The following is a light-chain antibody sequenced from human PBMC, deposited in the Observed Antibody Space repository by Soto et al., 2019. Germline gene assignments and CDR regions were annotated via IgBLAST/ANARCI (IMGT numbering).Light chain of an antibody. CDR3: QHRSNWPS. Sequence: EIVLTQSPATLSLSPGERATLSCRASQGVSSYLAWYQQKPGKAPRLLIYDASNRATGIPARFSGSGSGTDFTLTISSLEPEDFAVYYCQHRSNWPSFGPGTKVDIK. V-gene: IGKV3-11*01. J-gene: IGKJ3*01. CDR2: DAS. CDR1: QGVSSY.